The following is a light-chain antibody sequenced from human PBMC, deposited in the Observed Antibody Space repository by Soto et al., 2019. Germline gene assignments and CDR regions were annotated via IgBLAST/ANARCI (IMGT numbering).Light chain of an antibody. CDR3: QQYYTNPFA. V-gene: IGKV4-1*01. CDR2: WAS. J-gene: IGKJ4*01. Sequence: DFVMTQSPDSLAVSLGERATINCKSSQSVLYSTNNKNYLAWYQQKPGQPPKLLIYWASTRESGVPDRFSGSGSGTDFSLPISSLQAEDVAIYLCQQYYTNPFAFGGGTKVEIK. CDR1: QSVLYSTNNKNY.